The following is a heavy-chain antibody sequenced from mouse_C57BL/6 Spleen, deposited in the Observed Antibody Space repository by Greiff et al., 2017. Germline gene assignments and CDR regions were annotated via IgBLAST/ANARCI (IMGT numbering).Heavy chain of an antibody. CDR3: TRPLSRDFDY. D-gene: IGHD6-1*01. V-gene: IGHV1-15*01. CDR2: IDPETGGT. Sequence: QVQLQQSGAELVRPGASVTLSCKASGYTFTEYEMHWVKQTPVHGLEWIGAIDPETGGTAYNQKFKGKAILTADKSSSTAYMELRSLTSEDSAVYYCTRPLSRDFDYWGQGTTLTVSS. CDR1: GYTFTEYE. J-gene: IGHJ2*01.